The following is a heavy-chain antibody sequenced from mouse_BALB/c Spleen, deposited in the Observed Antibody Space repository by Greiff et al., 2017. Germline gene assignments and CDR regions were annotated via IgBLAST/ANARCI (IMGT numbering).Heavy chain of an antibody. Sequence: DVMLVESGGDLVKPGGSLKLSCAASGFTFSSYGMSWVRQTPDKRLEWVATISSGGSYTYYPDSVKGRFTISRDNAKNTLYLQMSSLKSEDTAMYYCARDYGLYYFDYWGQGTTITVSS. CDR1: GFTFSSYG. CDR3: ARDYGLYYFDY. D-gene: IGHD1-1*01. CDR2: ISSGGSYT. J-gene: IGHJ2*01. V-gene: IGHV5-6*02.